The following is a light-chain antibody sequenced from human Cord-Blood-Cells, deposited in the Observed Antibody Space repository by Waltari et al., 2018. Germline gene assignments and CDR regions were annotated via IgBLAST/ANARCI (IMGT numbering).Light chain of an antibody. CDR3: QSYDSSNQV. V-gene: IGLV6-57*01. CDR2: EDN. J-gene: IGLJ2*01. Sequence: NFMLTQPHSVSESPGKTVTISCTRSSGSIPSNYAQWYQQRPGRSPTTVIYEDNQRPSGVPDRFSGSIDSSSNSASLTISGLKTEDEADYYCQSYDSSNQVFGGGTKLTVL. CDR1: SGSIPSNY.